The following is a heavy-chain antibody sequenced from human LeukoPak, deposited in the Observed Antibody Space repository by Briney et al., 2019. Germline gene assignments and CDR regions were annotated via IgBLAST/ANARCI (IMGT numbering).Heavy chain of an antibody. J-gene: IGHJ4*02. CDR1: GYTFTSHD. CDR3: ATSRYCSNGVCPFDY. D-gene: IGHD2-8*01. CDR2: TSPNTGYI. Sequence: ASVKVSCKTSGYTFTSHDMNWVRQAAGQGLEWMGWTSPNTGYIYYARKFQGRMTMATNTATRTVYMELSSLRSEDTAVYYCATSRYCSNGVCPFDYWGQGTLVTVSS. V-gene: IGHV1-8*01.